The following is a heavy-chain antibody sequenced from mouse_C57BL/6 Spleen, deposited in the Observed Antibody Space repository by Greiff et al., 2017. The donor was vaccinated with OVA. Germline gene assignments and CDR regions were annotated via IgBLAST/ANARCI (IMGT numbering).Heavy chain of an antibody. Sequence: VQLQQSGPELVKPGASVKISCKASGYSFTDYNMNWVKQSNGKSLEWIGVINPNYGTTSYNQKFKGKATLTVDQSSSTAYMQLNSLTSEDSAVYSCARGALYYDYDGTFPFDYWGQGTTLTVSS. CDR2: INPNYGTT. CDR1: GYSFTDYN. J-gene: IGHJ2*01. V-gene: IGHV1-39*01. CDR3: ARGALYYDYDGTFPFDY. D-gene: IGHD2-4*01.